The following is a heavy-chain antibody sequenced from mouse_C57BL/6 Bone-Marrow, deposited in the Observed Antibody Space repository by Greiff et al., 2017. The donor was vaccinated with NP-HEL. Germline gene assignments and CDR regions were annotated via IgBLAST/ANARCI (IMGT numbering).Heavy chain of an antibody. CDR1: GYTFTSYW. D-gene: IGHD2-5*01. J-gene: IGHJ4*01. CDR2: FDPNSGGT. Sequence: QVQLQQPGAELVKPGASVKLSCKASGYTFTSYWMHWVKQRPGRGLEWIGRFDPNSGGTKYNEKFKSKATLTVDKPSSTAYMQLSSLTSEDSAVYYCARERKYSNYFFMDYWGQGTSVTVSS. V-gene: IGHV1-72*01. CDR3: ARERKYSNYFFMDY.